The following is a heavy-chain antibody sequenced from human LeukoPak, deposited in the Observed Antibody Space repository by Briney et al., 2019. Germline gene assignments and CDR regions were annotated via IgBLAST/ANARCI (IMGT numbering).Heavy chain of an antibody. V-gene: IGHV3-66*02. D-gene: IGHD2-8*01. Sequence: GESLRLSCAASGFTVSSNYMSWVRQAPGKGLEWVSVIYSGGSTYYADSVKGRFTISRDNSKNTLYLQMNSLRAEDTAVYYCARNRLMVYATYYFDYWGQGTLVTVSS. CDR1: GFTVSSNY. CDR3: ARNRLMVYATYYFDY. CDR2: IYSGGST. J-gene: IGHJ4*02.